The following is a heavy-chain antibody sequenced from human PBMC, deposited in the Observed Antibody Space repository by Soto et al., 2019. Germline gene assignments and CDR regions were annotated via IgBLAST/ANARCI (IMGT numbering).Heavy chain of an antibody. Sequence: GESLKISCAASGFTFSSYSMNWVRQAPGKGLEWVSSISSSSSYIYYADSVKGRFTISRDNAKNSLYLQMNSLRAEDTAVYYCARDRDGGSYDYWGQGTLVTVSS. J-gene: IGHJ4*02. CDR2: ISSSSSYI. CDR1: GFTFSSYS. V-gene: IGHV3-21*01. D-gene: IGHD1-26*01. CDR3: ARDRDGGSYDY.